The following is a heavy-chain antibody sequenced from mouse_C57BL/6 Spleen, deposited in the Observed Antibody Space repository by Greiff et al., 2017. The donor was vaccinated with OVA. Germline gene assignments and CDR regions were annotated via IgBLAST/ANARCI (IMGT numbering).Heavy chain of an antibody. CDR3: AREGAQATFYYAMDY. V-gene: IGHV14-2*01. CDR1: GFNIKDYY. CDR2: IDPEDGET. D-gene: IGHD3-2*02. J-gene: IGHJ4*01. Sequence: VQLQQSGAELVKPGASVTLSCTASGFNIKDYYMHWVKQRTEQGLEWIGRIDPEDGETKSAPQFPGKATITADPSSNTAYLQLSSLTSEDTAVYYCAREGAQATFYYAMDYWGQGTSVTVSS.